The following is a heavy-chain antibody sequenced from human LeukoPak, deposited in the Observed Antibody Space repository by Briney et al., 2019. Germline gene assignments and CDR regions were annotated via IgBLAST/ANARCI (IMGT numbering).Heavy chain of an antibody. CDR2: IYHSGST. J-gene: IGHJ4*02. CDR1: GYSISSGYY. V-gene: IGHV4-38-2*02. D-gene: IGHD2-8*01. CDR3: ARDRCTNGVCYTGGFDY. Sequence: PSETLSLTCTVSGYSISSGYYWGWIRQPPGKGPEWIGSIYHSGSTYYNPSLKSRVTISVDTSKNQFSLKLSSVTAADTAVYYCARDRCTNGVCYTGGFDYWGQGTLVTVSS.